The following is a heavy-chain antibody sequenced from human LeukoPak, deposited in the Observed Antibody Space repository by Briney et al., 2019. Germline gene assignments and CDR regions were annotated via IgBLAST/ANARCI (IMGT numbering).Heavy chain of an antibody. Sequence: SETLSLTCTVSGGSISSYYWSWIRQPPGKGLEWIGYIYYSGSTNYNPSLKSRVAISVDTSKNQFSLKLSSVTAADTAVYYCARHSITAGTEYAFDIWGQGTMVTVSS. CDR1: GGSISSYY. D-gene: IGHD6-13*01. CDR2: IYYSGST. CDR3: ARHSITAGTEYAFDI. J-gene: IGHJ3*02. V-gene: IGHV4-59*08.